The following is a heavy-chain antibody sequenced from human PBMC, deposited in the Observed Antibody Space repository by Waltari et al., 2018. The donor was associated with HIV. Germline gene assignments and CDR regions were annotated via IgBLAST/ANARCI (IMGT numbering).Heavy chain of an antibody. CDR3: ARDTLNFYFGLDL. D-gene: IGHD2-21*02. V-gene: IGHV3-48*04. CDR1: DFTFAYSP. Sequence: QLVESGGRLVQSGGSLRLSCVASDFTFAYSPMTWVRQPPGKGLHWIAYISSTSFNIKYADSVKGRFTISRDNTKKSLDLQMDNLRGDDTATYYCARDTLNFYFGLDLWGQGTTVSVSS. J-gene: IGHJ6*02. CDR2: ISSTSFNI.